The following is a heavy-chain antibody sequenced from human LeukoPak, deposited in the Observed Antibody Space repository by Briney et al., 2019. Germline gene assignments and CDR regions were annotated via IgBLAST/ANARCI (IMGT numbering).Heavy chain of an antibody. V-gene: IGHV3-30*02. J-gene: IGHJ4*02. Sequence: PGGSLRLSCAASGFTFSSYGMHWVRQAPGKGLEWVAFIRYDGSNKYYADSVKGRFTISRDNSKNTLYLQMNSLRAEDTAAYYCARGAGLRQTSDYWGQGTLVTVSS. D-gene: IGHD2-15*01. CDR2: IRYDGSNK. CDR1: GFTFSSYG. CDR3: ARGAGLRQTSDY.